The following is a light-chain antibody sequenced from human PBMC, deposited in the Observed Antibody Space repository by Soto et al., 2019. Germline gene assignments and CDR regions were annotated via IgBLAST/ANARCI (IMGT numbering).Light chain of an antibody. Sequence: QSVLTQPASVSGSPGQSITISCTGTSSDVGGYTYVSWYQQHPGKAPKLIISEVSNRPSGFSHRFSGSKSGNTASLTISGLQAADEADYYCSSYTSSRTLVFGGGTKLTVL. V-gene: IGLV2-14*01. CDR2: EVS. CDR3: SSYTSSRTLV. CDR1: SSDVGGYTY. J-gene: IGLJ3*02.